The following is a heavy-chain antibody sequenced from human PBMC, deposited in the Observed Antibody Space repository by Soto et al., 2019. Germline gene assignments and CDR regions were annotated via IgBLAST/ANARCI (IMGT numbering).Heavy chain of an antibody. CDR1: GGSISSGDYY. CDR3: AGQTRYSSSWDYFDY. D-gene: IGHD6-13*01. Sequence: SETLSLTCTVSGGSISSGDYYWSWIRQPPGKGLEWIGYIYYSGSTYYNPSLKSRVTISVDTSKNQFSLKLSSVTAADTAVYYCAGQTRYSSSWDYFDYWGQGTLVTVSS. J-gene: IGHJ4*02. V-gene: IGHV4-30-4*01. CDR2: IYYSGST.